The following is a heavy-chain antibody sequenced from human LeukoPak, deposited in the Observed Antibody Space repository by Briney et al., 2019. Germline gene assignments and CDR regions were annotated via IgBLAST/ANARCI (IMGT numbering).Heavy chain of an antibody. J-gene: IGHJ4*02. Sequence: GGSLRLSCAASEFPFSMYWMNWVRQAPGKGLEWVANINQDGSEKNYVDSVKGRFTISRDNAKNSLFLQMDSLRAEDTGLYYCARVPHFRNYYDRSPLDYWGQGTLVTVSS. V-gene: IGHV3-7*01. CDR2: INQDGSEK. D-gene: IGHD3-22*01. CDR3: ARVPHFRNYYDRSPLDY. CDR1: EFPFSMYW.